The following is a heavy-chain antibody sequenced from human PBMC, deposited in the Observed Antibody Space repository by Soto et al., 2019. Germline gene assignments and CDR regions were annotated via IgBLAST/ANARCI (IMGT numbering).Heavy chain of an antibody. CDR2: IYRTGTT. Sequence: SSETLSLTCAVSGDSISSGGYSWSWIRQPPGKGLEWIGHIYRTGTTHYNPSLRSRVTVSVDMSKTQFSLKLSSVTAADTAVYYCARGGSRFYGMDVWGQGTTVTVSS. CDR3: ARGGSRFYGMDV. J-gene: IGHJ6*02. V-gene: IGHV4-30-2*01. CDR1: GDSISSGGYS.